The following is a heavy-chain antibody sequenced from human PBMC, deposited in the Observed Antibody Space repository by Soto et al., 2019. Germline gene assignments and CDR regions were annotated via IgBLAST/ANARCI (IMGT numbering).Heavy chain of an antibody. J-gene: IGHJ4*02. Sequence: ASVKVSCKASGYTFTSYYMHWVRQAPGQGLEWMGIINPSGGSTSYAQKFQGRVTMTRDTSTSTVYMELSSLRSEDTAVYYCARDLTKDIVVVVAANEKYYFDYWGQGTLVTVSS. CDR2: INPSGGST. CDR3: ARDLTKDIVVVVAANEKYYFDY. CDR1: GYTFTSYY. V-gene: IGHV1-46*01. D-gene: IGHD2-15*01.